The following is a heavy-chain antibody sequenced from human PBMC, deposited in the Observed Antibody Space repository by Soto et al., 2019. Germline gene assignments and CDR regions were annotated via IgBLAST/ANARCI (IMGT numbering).Heavy chain of an antibody. J-gene: IGHJ4*02. CDR1: GGSISSYY. Sequence: PSETLSLTCTVSGGSISSYYWVWIRQPPGKGLEWIGSIYYSGSTYYNPSLKSRVTISVDTSKNQFSLKLSSVTAADTAVYYCASLSGSWAYGIWGSFEYWGQGTLVTVSS. CDR2: IYYSGST. D-gene: IGHD3-10*01. CDR3: ASLSGSWAYGIWGSFEY. V-gene: IGHV4-39*01.